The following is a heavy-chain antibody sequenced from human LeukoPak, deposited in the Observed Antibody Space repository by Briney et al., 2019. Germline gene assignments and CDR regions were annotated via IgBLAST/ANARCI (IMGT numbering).Heavy chain of an antibody. CDR3: ARVGGSGDFDY. D-gene: IGHD3-16*01. CDR1: GFTFSRYW. V-gene: IGHV3-74*01. CDR2: LNSDGSST. J-gene: IGHJ4*02. Sequence: PGGSLRLSCAASGFTFSRYWMHWVRQAPGKGLVWVSRLNSDGSSTTYADSVKGRFTISRDNAKNTLFLQMNSLRAEDTAVYYCARVGGSGDFDYWGQGALVTVSS.